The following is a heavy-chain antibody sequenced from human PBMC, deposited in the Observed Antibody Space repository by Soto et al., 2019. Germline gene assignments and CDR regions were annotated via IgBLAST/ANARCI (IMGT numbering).Heavy chain of an antibody. CDR1: GYTFTSYG. J-gene: IGHJ4*02. V-gene: IGHV1-18*04. D-gene: IGHD6-19*01. CDR2: IRAYNGYT. CDR3: ARASDGYRSGWYVGYFDF. Sequence: XSVKASLKASGYTFTSYGISGVRQAPGQGPEWMGWIRAYNGYTNYAQKFQGRVTVTTDTSTSTAYMELRNLISDDTAIYYCARASDGYRSGWYVGYFDFWGQGSLVTVSS.